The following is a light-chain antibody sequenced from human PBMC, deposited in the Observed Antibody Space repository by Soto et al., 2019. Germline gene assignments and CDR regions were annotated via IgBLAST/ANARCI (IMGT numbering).Light chain of an antibody. CDR1: QSVSGY. Sequence: IVLTQSPATLSLSPGERATLSCRASQSVSGYLAWYQQKPGQAPRLLIYDVSSRATGIPARFSGSGSGTDFTLTIRGLEPEDVAVYYCQQRSLGTFGPGTKVDIK. J-gene: IGKJ3*01. V-gene: IGKV3-11*01. CDR3: QQRSLGT. CDR2: DVS.